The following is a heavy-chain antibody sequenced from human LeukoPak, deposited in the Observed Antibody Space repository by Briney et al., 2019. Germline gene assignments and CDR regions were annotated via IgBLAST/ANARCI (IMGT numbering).Heavy chain of an antibody. J-gene: IGHJ4*02. CDR2: MNTDGSST. CDR3: ARRPKGYYHDSSRFFDY. CDR1: GFTFSSYA. D-gene: IGHD3-22*01. V-gene: IGHV3-74*01. Sequence: EGSLRLSCAAGGFTFSSYAMSRVRQSPGKGLVWVSRMNTDGSSTSYADSVKPPFTTTRENAKNTLYLQMNSLRAEDPPVCYCARRPKGYYHDSSRFFDYWGQGTLVTVSS.